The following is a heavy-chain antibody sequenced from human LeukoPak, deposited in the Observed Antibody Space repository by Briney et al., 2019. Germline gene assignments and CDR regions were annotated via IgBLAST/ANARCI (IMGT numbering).Heavy chain of an antibody. V-gene: IGHV3-73*01. CDR1: GFTFSGST. CDR3: TGGSGWYSPDY. CDR2: IRSSTNNYAT. Sequence: GGSLRLSCAASGFTFSGSTMHWVRQASGKGLEWVGLIRSSTNNYATAYAASVRGRFTISRDASKDTTYLQMNSLKTEDTAVYYCTGGSGWYSPDYWGQGTLVTVSS. D-gene: IGHD6-19*01. J-gene: IGHJ4*02.